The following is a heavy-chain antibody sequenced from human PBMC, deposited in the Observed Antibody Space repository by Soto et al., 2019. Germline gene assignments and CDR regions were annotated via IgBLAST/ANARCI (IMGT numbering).Heavy chain of an antibody. CDR1: GFTFSEYG. V-gene: IGHV3-30*18. J-gene: IGHJ5*01. Sequence: TGGSLRLSCVVSGFTFSEYGMHWVRQAPGKGLEWLAGISHDQTDKYYTDSVKGRFIISRDNSKSTLHLQMNSLRVEDTGVYYCVKDPYSGELAGHLTWFDTWGHGALVTV. D-gene: IGHD1-7*01. CDR3: VKDPYSGELAGHLTWFDT. CDR2: ISHDQTDK.